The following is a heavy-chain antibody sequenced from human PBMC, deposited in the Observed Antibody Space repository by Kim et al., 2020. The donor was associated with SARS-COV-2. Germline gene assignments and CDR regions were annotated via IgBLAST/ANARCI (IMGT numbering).Heavy chain of an antibody. V-gene: IGHV3-23*01. CDR2: ISGSGGST. J-gene: IGHJ4*02. D-gene: IGHD3-22*01. Sequence: GGSLRLSCAASGFTFSSYAMSWVRQAPGKGLEWVSAISGSGGSTYYADSVKGRFTISRDNSKNTLYLQMNSLRAEDTAVYYCAKPPEPSYDSSGEGYFDYWGQGTLVTVSS. CDR3: AKPPEPSYDSSGEGYFDY. CDR1: GFTFSSYA.